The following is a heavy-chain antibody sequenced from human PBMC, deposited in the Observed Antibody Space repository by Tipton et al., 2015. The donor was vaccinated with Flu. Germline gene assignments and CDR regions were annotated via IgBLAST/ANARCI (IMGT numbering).Heavy chain of an antibody. D-gene: IGHD6-19*01. CDR1: GGSISSSSYY. Sequence: LRLSCTVSGGSISSSSYYWGWIRQPPGKGLEWIGSIHYGGSTYYNPSLKSRVTISVDTPKNQFSLKLSSVTAADTAVYYCARVQRPPPGHSSGWYYYFDYWGQGTLVTVSS. CDR2: IHYGGST. J-gene: IGHJ4*02. V-gene: IGHV4-39*07. CDR3: ARVQRPPPGHSSGWYYYFDY.